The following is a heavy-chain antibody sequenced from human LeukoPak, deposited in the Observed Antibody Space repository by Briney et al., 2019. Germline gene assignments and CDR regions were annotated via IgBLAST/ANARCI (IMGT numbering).Heavy chain of an antibody. Sequence: PGGSLRLSCAASGFTFSSYNMNWVRQAPGKGLECVANINQDGSGKYYVDSVKGRFTISRDNTKNSLYLQMNSLRAEDTAVYYCVGGDYWGQGTLVTVSS. CDR3: VGGDY. V-gene: IGHV3-7*01. CDR1: GFTFSSYN. CDR2: INQDGSGK. J-gene: IGHJ4*02.